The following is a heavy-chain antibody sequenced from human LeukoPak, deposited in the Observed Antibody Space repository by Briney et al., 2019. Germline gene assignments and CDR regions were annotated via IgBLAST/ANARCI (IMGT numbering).Heavy chain of an antibody. CDR2: IKNKTEGGTT. V-gene: IGHV3-15*01. CDR3: AAGQGAAPH. CDR1: GFTFSKAS. D-gene: IGHD1-26*01. Sequence: PGGSPRLSCVASGFTFSKASMNWVRQAPGERLEWVGRIKNKTEGGTTQYAALVKGRFTISRDDSKKTLYLQMNSLKSEDTARYYSAAGQGAAPHWGQGTLVIVSS. J-gene: IGHJ4*02.